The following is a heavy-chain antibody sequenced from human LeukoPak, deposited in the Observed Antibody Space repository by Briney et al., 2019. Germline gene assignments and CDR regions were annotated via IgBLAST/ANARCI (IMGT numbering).Heavy chain of an antibody. D-gene: IGHD3-9*01. J-gene: IGHJ4*02. CDR2: ISSSGSTI. CDR1: GFTFSDYY. CDR3: ARGSRETIYYFDY. V-gene: IGHV3-11*01. Sequence: GGSLRLSCAASGFTFSDYYMSWIRQAPGKGLEWVSYISSSGSTIYYADSAKGRFTISGDNAKNSLYLQMNSLRAEDTAVYYCARGSRETIYYFDYWGQGTLVTVSS.